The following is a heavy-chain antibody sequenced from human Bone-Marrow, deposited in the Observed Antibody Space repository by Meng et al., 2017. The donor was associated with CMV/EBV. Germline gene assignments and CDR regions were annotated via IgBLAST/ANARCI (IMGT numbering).Heavy chain of an antibody. V-gene: IGHV4-34*01. CDR2: INHSGSA. CDR1: GGSLSGYY. CDR3: ARDSGVDRDFWFDP. D-gene: IGHD3-10*01. J-gene: IGHJ5*02. Sequence: GSLRLSCAVYGGSLSGYYWSWIRQPPGKGLEWIGEINHSGSANYNPSLKSRVTISVDTSKNQFSLKLSSVTAADTAVYYCARDSGVDRDFWFDPWGQGTLVTVSS.